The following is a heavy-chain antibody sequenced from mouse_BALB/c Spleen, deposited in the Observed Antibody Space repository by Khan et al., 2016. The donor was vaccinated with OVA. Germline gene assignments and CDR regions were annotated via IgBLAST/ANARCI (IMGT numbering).Heavy chain of an antibody. CDR1: GFTFSTYG. J-gene: IGHJ3*01. CDR2: VSTGGSYT. Sequence: EVELVESGGDLVKPGGSLKLSCAASGFTFSTYGMSWVRQAPDKRLEWVATVSTGGSYTYYPDSVKGRFTISRDNAKNTLYLHMSGLRSEDTAMFYCTSHAYYCACEGFAYWGQGTLVTVSA. V-gene: IGHV5-6*01. D-gene: IGHD1-1*01. CDR3: TSHAYYCACEGFAY.